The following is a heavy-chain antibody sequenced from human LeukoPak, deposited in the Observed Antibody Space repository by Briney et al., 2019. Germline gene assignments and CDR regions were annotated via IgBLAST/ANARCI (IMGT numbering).Heavy chain of an antibody. V-gene: IGHV3-30-3*01. CDR3: ASEDYSGNLNAFEI. CDR2: ISYDGSDK. Sequence: GRSLRLSCAASGFTFSSYAMNWVRQAPGKGREWVAVISYDGSDKYYADSVKGRFTISRDNSKNTLYLQMNSLSTEDTAVYYCASEDYSGNLNAFEIWGQGTMVVVSS. CDR1: GFTFSSYA. J-gene: IGHJ3*02. D-gene: IGHD4-23*01.